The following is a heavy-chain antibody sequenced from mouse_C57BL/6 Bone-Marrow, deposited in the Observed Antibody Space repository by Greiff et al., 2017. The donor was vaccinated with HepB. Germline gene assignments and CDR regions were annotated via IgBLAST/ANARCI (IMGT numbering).Heavy chain of an antibody. Sequence: QVQLQQPGAELVKPGASVKMSCKASGYTFTSYWITWVKQRPGQGLEWIGDIYPGSGSTNYNEKFKSKATLTVDTSSSTAYMQLSSLTSEDSAVYYCARIYYGYDYFDYWGQGTTLTVSS. CDR3: ARIYYGYDYFDY. CDR2: IYPGSGST. V-gene: IGHV1-55*01. J-gene: IGHJ2*01. CDR1: GYTFTSYW. D-gene: IGHD2-2*01.